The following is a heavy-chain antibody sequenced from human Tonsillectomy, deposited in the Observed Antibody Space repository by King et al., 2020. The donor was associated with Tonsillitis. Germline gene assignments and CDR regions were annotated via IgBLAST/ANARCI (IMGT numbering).Heavy chain of an antibody. J-gene: IGHJ3*02. CDR1: GYSFTTYW. V-gene: IGHV5-51*01. CDR2: IFPGDSDS. D-gene: IGHD3-9*01. CDR3: ARHRYPHALSDAFDI. Sequence: QLVQSGAEGKKPGDSLKISCQASGYSFTTYWISWVRQMPGKGPEWMGVIFPGDSDSRYSPSFQGHITISADKSTNTVSLQWSSLKASDTAIYYCARHRYPHALSDAFDIWGQGTLVSVSS.